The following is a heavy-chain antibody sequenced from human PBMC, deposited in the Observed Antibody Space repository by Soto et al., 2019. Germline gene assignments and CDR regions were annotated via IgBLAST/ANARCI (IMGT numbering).Heavy chain of an antibody. Sequence: PGGSLRLSCAASGFTFSSYAMSWVRQAPGKGLEWVSAISGSGGSTYYADSVKGRFTISRDNSKNTLYLQMNSLRAEDTAVYYCAKDPLYVSSGYRDYWGQGTLVTVSS. D-gene: IGHD3-22*01. CDR1: GFTFSSYA. CDR2: ISGSGGST. CDR3: AKDPLYVSSGYRDY. J-gene: IGHJ4*02. V-gene: IGHV3-23*01.